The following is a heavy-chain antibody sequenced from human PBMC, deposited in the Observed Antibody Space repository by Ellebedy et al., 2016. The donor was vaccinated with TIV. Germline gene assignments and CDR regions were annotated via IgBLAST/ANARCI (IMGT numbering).Heavy chain of an antibody. CDR1: GFTFSSYA. J-gene: IGHJ6*03. CDR3: ARMPGDQYYYYMDV. Sequence: GESLKISXAASGFTFSSYAMHWVRQAPGKGLEWVAVILYDGSNKYYADSVKGRFTISRDNSKNTLYLQMNSLRAEDTAVYYCARMPGDQYYYYMDVWGKGTTVTVSS. CDR2: ILYDGSNK. D-gene: IGHD3-16*01. V-gene: IGHV3-30-3*01.